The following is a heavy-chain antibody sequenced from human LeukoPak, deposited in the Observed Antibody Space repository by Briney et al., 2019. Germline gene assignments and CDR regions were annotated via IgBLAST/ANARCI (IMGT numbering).Heavy chain of an antibody. CDR2: INPSGGST. CDR1: GYTFTSYY. V-gene: IGHV1-46*01. Sequence: ASVKLSCKASGYTFTSYYMHWVRQAPGQGLEWMGIINPSGGSTCYAQNFQCRVTMTRDTSTSTVYMELSSLRSEDTAVYYCARVSPRSHDFDYWGQGTLVTVSS. J-gene: IGHJ4*02. CDR3: ARVSPRSHDFDY.